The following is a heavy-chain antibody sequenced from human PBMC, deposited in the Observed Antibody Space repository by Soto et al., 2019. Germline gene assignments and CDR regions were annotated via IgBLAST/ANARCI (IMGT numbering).Heavy chain of an antibody. V-gene: IGHV1-2*04. CDR2: INPNSGGT. D-gene: IGHD6-13*01. J-gene: IGHJ4*02. Sequence: ASVTVSCKASGYTFTGYYMHWVRQAPGQGLEWMGWINPNSGGTNYAQKFQGWVTMTRDTSISTAYMELSRLRSDDTAVYYCARSRRSGYSSSWSTPPFDYWGQGTLVTVSS. CDR3: ARSRRSGYSSSWSTPPFDY. CDR1: GYTFTGYY.